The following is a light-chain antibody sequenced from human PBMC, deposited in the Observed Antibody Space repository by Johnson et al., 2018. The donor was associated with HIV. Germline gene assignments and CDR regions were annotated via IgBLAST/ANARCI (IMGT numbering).Light chain of an antibody. J-gene: IGLJ1*01. Sequence: QAVLTQPPSVSAAPGQKVTISCSGSNSNIGNNYVSWYQQVPGTAPKLLIYDNNKRPSGIPDRFSGSKSGTSATLGITGLPTGDEADYYCGTWDSTLSVYVFGTGTKVTVL. CDR3: GTWDSTLSVYV. CDR1: NSNIGNNY. CDR2: DNN. V-gene: IGLV1-51*01.